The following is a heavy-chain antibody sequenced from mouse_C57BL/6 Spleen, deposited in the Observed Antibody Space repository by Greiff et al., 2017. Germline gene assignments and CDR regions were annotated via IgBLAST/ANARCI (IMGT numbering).Heavy chain of an antibody. D-gene: IGHD2-5*01. CDR2: IYPGSGST. Sequence: QVHVKQPGAELVKPGASVKMSCKASGYTFTSYWITWVKQRPGQGLEWIGDIYPGSGSTNYNEKFKSKATLTVDTSSSTAYMQLSSLTSEDSAVYYCARRDYSNYFDYWGQGTTLTVSS. J-gene: IGHJ2*01. CDR1: GYTFTSYW. V-gene: IGHV1-55*01. CDR3: ARRDYSNYFDY.